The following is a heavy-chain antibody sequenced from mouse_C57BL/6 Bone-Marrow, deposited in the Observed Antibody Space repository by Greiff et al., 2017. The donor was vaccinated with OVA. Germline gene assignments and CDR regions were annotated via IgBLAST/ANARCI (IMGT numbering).Heavy chain of an antibody. CDR1: GYTFTSYW. CDR3: ARWGSSYGYAMDY. J-gene: IGHJ4*01. CDR2: IYPGSGST. V-gene: IGHV1-55*01. D-gene: IGHD1-1*01. Sequence: QVQLQQSGAELVKPGASVKMSCKASGYTFTSYWITWVKQRPGQGLEWIGDIYPGSGSTNYNEKFKSKATLTVDTSSSTAYMQLSSLTSEDSAVYYCARWGSSYGYAMDYWGQGTSVTVSS.